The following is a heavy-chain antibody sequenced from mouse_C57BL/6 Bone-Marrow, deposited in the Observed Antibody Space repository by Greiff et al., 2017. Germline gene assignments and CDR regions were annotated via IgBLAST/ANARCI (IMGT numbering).Heavy chain of an antibody. J-gene: IGHJ3*01. CDR2: ISSGSSTI. V-gene: IGHV5-17*01. D-gene: IGHD3-1*01. CDR1: GFTFSDYG. Sequence: EVNLVESGGGLVKPGGSLKLSCAASGFTFSDYGMHWVRQAPEKGLEWVAYISSGSSTIYYADTVKGRFTISRDNATNTLFLQMSRRRSEDTAMYYCARGAVLGAYWGQGTLVTVSA. CDR3: ARGAVLGAY.